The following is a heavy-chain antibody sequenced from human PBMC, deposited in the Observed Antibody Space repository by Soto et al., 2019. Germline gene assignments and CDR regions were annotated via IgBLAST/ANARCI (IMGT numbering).Heavy chain of an antibody. CDR1: GGSFSGYD. Sequence: SETLSLTCAVYGGSFSGYDWSWIRQPPGKGLEWIGEINHSGSTNYNPSLKSRVTISVDTSKNQFSLKLSSVTAADTAVYYCARVIVPAVNDYWGQGTLVTVSS. D-gene: IGHD2-2*01. CDR3: ARVIVPAVNDY. J-gene: IGHJ4*02. CDR2: INHSGST. V-gene: IGHV4-34*01.